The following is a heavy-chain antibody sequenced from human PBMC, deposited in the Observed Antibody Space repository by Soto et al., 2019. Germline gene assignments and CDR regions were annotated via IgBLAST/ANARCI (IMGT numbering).Heavy chain of an antibody. Sequence: GGSLRLSCAASGFTFSSYAMSWVRQAPGKGLEWVSAISGSGGSTYYADSVKGRFTISRDNSKNTLYLQMNSLRAEDTAVYYCANLVTVTTHFDYWGQGTLVTVS. CDR1: GFTFSSYA. V-gene: IGHV3-23*01. CDR2: ISGSGGST. J-gene: IGHJ4*02. CDR3: ANLVTVTTHFDY. D-gene: IGHD4-4*01.